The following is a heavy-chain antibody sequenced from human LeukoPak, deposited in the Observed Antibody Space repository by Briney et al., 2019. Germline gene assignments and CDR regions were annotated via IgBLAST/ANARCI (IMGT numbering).Heavy chain of an antibody. J-gene: IGHJ4*02. CDR2: IYYSGST. CDR3: ARSGRSSYHFDY. Sequence: SETLSLTCAVYGGSFSGYYWSWIRQPPGKGPEWIGYIYYSGSTNYNPSLKSRVTISVDTSKNQFSLKLSSVTAADTAVYYCARSGRSSYHFDYWGQGTLVTVSS. D-gene: IGHD1-26*01. CDR1: GGSFSGYY. V-gene: IGHV4-59*01.